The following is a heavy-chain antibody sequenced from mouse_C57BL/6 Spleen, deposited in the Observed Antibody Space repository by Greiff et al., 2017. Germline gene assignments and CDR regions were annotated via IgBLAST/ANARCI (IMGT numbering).Heavy chain of an antibody. CDR1: GFTFSDYY. D-gene: IGHD2-3*01. CDR3: ARIYDGYYNYLDY. V-gene: IGHV5-16*01. CDR2: INYDGSST. J-gene: IGHJ2*01. Sequence: EVHLVESEGGLVQPGSSMKLSCTASGFTFSDYYMAWVRQVPEKGLEWVANINYDGSSTYYLDSLKSRFIISRDNAKNILYLQMSSLKSEDTATYYCARIYDGYYNYLDYWGQGTTLTVSS.